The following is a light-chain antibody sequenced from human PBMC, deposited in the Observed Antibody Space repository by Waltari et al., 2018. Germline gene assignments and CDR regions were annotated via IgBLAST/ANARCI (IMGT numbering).Light chain of an antibody. CDR3: SSRNGRANQVV. J-gene: IGLJ3*02. V-gene: IGLV3-19*01. CDR2: GKD. CDR1: SLRTSY. Sequence: SSELTQDPAVSVALGQTVRFTCQGDSLRTSYASWYQLKPGQAPVLVIYGKDKRPSGIPDRISGYRSGTTSSLTITGAQAEDEADYYWSSRNGRANQVVFAGGTKVTVL.